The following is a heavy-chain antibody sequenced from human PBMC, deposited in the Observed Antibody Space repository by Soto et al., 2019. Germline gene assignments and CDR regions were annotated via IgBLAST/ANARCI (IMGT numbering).Heavy chain of an antibody. CDR2: ISSSSSTI. J-gene: IGHJ5*02. Sequence: GGSLRLSCAASGFTFSSYSMNWVRQAPGKGLEWVSYISSSSSTIYYADSVKGRFTISRDNAKNSLYLQMNSLRDEDTAVYYCARDRAYCGGDCYMGWFDPWGQGTLVTV. CDR3: ARDRAYCGGDCYMGWFDP. D-gene: IGHD2-21*02. V-gene: IGHV3-48*02. CDR1: GFTFSSYS.